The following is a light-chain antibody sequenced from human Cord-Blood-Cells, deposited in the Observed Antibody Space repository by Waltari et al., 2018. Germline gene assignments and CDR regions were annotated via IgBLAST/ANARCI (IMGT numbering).Light chain of an antibody. Sequence: QSVLTQPAYVSGSPGQSINIACTGTSSAVGGYNLVRWYRQHPGKAHKHMNYEGSKRPSGFSKRFSGSKSGNTASLTISGLQAEDEADYYCCSYAGSSTVGVFGGGTKLTVL. J-gene: IGLJ2*01. CDR2: EGS. CDR3: CSYAGSSTVGV. V-gene: IGLV2-23*03. CDR1: SSAVGGYNL.